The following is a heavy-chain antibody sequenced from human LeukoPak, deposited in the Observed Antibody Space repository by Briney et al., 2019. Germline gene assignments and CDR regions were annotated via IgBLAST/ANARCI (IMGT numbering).Heavy chain of an antibody. D-gene: IGHD2-21*01. Sequence: SETLSLTCTVSGGSISGYFWSWIRRPPGTGLEWIGYFYDSGDFNYNPSLKSRVTISMDMSNNQFSLSMSSVTAADTAMYYCARLLRPGGRKGDCFDIWGQGTMVTVSS. CDR1: GGSISGYF. CDR3: ARLLRPGGRKGDCFDI. J-gene: IGHJ3*02. V-gene: IGHV4-59*08. CDR2: FYDSGDF.